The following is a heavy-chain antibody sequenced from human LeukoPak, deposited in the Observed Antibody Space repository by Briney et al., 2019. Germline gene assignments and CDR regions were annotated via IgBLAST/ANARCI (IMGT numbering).Heavy chain of an antibody. CDR2: INAGNGNT. CDR3: ARAGPYYYGSGSLGY. CDR1: GYTFTSYA. J-gene: IGHJ4*02. Sequence: ASVKVSCKASGYTFTSYAMHWVRQAPGQRLEWMGWINAGNGNTKYSQKFQGRVTITRDTSASTAYMELSSLRSVDTAVYYCARAGPYYYGSGSLGYWGQGTLVTVSS. D-gene: IGHD3-10*01. V-gene: IGHV1-3*01.